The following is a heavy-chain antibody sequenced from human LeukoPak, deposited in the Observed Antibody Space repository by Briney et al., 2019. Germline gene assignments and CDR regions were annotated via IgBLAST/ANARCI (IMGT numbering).Heavy chain of an antibody. CDR1: GFTFSSYE. J-gene: IGHJ4*02. Sequence: GGSLRLSCAASGFTFSSYEMNWVRQAPGKGLEWVSYISSSGSTIYYADSVKGRFTIPRDNARNSLYLQMNSLRAEDTAVYYCARALGVVAATQSDYWGQGTLVTVSS. CDR3: ARALGVVAATQSDY. D-gene: IGHD2-15*01. CDR2: ISSSGSTI. V-gene: IGHV3-48*03.